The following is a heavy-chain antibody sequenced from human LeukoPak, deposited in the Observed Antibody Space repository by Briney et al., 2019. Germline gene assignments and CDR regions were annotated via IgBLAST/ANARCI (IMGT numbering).Heavy chain of an antibody. D-gene: IGHD3-9*01. CDR2: ISSSSSYI. Sequence: NPGGSLRLSCAASGFTFSSYSMNWVRQAPGKGLEWVSSISSSSSYISYADSVKGRFTISRDNAKNSLYLQMNSLRAEDTAVYYCARVYYDILTGYSGYYFDYWGQGTLVTVYS. CDR1: GFTFSSYS. V-gene: IGHV3-21*01. J-gene: IGHJ4*02. CDR3: ARVYYDILTGYSGYYFDY.